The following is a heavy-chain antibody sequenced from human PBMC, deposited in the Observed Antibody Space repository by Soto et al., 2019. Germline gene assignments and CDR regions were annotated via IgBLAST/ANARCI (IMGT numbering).Heavy chain of an antibody. CDR1: GGSISSSNW. D-gene: IGHD3-10*01. Sequence: SETLSLTCAVSGGSISSSNWWSWVRQPPGKGLEWIGEIYHSGSTNYNPSLKSRVTISADTSKNQFSLKLSSATAADTAVYYCAREGSGFFDYWGQGTLVTVSS. J-gene: IGHJ4*02. CDR3: AREGSGFFDY. V-gene: IGHV4-4*02. CDR2: IYHSGST.